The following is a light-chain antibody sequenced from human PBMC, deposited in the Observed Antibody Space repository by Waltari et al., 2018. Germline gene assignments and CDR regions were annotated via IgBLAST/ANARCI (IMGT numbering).Light chain of an antibody. Sequence: AIQLTQSPSSLSASVGDRVTITCRASQGISSALPWYQQKPGKAPKLLIYDSSRLESGVPSRFSGSGSGTDFTLTISSLQPEDFSTYYCQQFNSYLFTFGPGTKVDIK. CDR3: QQFNSYLFT. V-gene: IGKV1-13*02. CDR1: QGISSA. CDR2: DSS. J-gene: IGKJ3*01.